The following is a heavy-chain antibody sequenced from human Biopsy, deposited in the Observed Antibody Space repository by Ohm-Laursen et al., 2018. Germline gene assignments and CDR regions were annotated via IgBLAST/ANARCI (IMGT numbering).Heavy chain of an antibody. J-gene: IGHJ6*02. CDR1: DGSINNYY. D-gene: IGHD2-21*01. CDR3: AIDRVPRRGVMPVYYYGMDV. Sequence: SDTLSLTCTVSDGSINNYYWNWIRQTPGKGLEWIGFIYNTERTNYNPSLKSRVTISLDTSKNQFSLELSSVIPSDTAVYYCAIDRVPRRGVMPVYYYGMDVWGQGSTVTVSS. V-gene: IGHV4-59*01. CDR2: IYNTERT.